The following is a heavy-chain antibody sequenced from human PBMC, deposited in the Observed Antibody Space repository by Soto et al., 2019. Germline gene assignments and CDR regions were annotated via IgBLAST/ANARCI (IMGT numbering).Heavy chain of an antibody. CDR3: AREDYGDYYYGMDV. CDR2: ISSSSSYT. V-gene: IGHV3-11*06. J-gene: IGHJ6*02. CDR1: GFTFSDYY. Sequence: QVQLVESGGGLVKPGGSLRLSCAASGFTFSDYYMSWIRQAPGKGLEWVSYISSSSSYTNYADSVKGRFTISRDNAKNSLYLQMNSLRAEDTAVYYCAREDYGDYYYGMDVWGQGTTVTVSS. D-gene: IGHD4-17*01.